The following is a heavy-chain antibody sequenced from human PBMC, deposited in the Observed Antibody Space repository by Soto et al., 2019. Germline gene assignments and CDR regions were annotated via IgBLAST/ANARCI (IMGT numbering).Heavy chain of an antibody. Sequence: GGSLRLSCAASGFTVSSNYMIWVRQAQGKGLEWVSVIYSGGSTYYADSVKGRFTISRHNSKNTLYLQMNSLRAEDTAVYYCARHTSSWPFDYWGQGTLVTVSS. J-gene: IGHJ4*02. D-gene: IGHD6-13*01. CDR2: IYSGGST. CDR3: ARHTSSWPFDY. V-gene: IGHV3-53*04. CDR1: GFTVSSNY.